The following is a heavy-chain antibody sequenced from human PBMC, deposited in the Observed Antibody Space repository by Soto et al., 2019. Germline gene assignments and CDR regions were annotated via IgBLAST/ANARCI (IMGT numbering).Heavy chain of an antibody. J-gene: IGHJ6*03. V-gene: IGHV1-69*02. CDR3: ASLYSRTTTTRLNYYYYYMDV. Sequence: GASVKVSCKASGGTFSSYTISWVRQAPGQGLEWMGRIIPILGIANYAQKFQGRVTITADKSTSTAYMELSSLRSEDTAVYYCASLYSRTTTTRLNYYYYYMDVWGKGTTVTVSS. CDR2: IIPILGIA. D-gene: IGHD1-1*01. CDR1: GGTFSSYT.